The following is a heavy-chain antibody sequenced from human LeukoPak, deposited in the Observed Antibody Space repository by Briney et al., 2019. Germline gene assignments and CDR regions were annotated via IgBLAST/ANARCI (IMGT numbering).Heavy chain of an antibody. V-gene: IGHV3-21*01. CDR3: AREGSYSSSWSVADP. J-gene: IGHJ5*02. D-gene: IGHD6-13*01. CDR2: ISSSSSYI. CDR1: GFSFTTYW. Sequence: GGSLRLSCAASGFSFTTYWMGWVRQAPGKGLEWVSSISSSSSYIYYADSVKGRFTISRDNAKNSLYLQMNSLRAEDTAVYYCAREGSYSSSWSVADPWGQGTLVTVSS.